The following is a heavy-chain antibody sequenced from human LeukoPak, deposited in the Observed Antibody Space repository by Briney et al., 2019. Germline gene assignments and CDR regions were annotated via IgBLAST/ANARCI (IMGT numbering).Heavy chain of an antibody. V-gene: IGHV1-69*13. CDR1: GGTFSSYA. CDR2: IIPIFGTA. J-gene: IGHJ4*02. Sequence: SVKVSCKASGGTFSSYAISWVRQAPGQGLEWMGGIIPIFGTANYAQKFQGRVTITADESTSTAYMELSSLRSEDTAVYYCARDPKGGYDLYFDYWGQGTLVTVSS. CDR3: ARDPKGGYDLYFDY. D-gene: IGHD5-12*01.